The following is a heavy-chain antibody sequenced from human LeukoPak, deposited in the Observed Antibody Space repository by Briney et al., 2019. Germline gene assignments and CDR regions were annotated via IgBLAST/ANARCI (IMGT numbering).Heavy chain of an antibody. CDR2: ISSSSDYI. J-gene: IGHJ4*02. CDR1: GITFSSYS. Sequence: GGSLRLSCAASGITFSSYSMNWVRQAPGKGLEWVSSISSSSDYIYYADSVRGRFTISRDNAKNSLYLQMNSLRAEYSAVYYCARDPRGDPPYYFDDWGQGTRVTVSS. V-gene: IGHV3-21*01. D-gene: IGHD3-16*01. CDR3: ARDPRGDPPYYFDD.